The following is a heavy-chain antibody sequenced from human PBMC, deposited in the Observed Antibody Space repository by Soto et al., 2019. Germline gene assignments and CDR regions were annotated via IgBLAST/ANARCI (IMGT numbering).Heavy chain of an antibody. CDR3: AKANAFDI. J-gene: IGHJ3*02. V-gene: IGHV3-30*18. CDR1: GFTFSSYG. CDR2: ISYDGSNK. Sequence: GGSLRLSCAASGFTFSSYGMHWVRQAPGKGLEWVAVISYDGSNKYYADSVKGRFTTSRDNSKNTLYLQMNSLRAEDTAVYYCAKANAFDIWGQGTMATVSS.